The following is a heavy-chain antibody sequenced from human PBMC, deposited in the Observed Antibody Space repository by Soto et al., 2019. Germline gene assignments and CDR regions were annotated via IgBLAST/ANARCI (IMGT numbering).Heavy chain of an antibody. V-gene: IGHV4-34*01. CDR1: GGSFSGYQ. D-gene: IGHD3-3*01. J-gene: IGHJ5*02. Sequence: SETLSLTCAVRGGSFSGYQWNWVRQTPGKGLEWIGEINHSGTTNYNPSLKSRISMSVDTSKKEFSLKLTSVTAADTAVYYCARGWRFDTWGQGTLVTVSS. CDR2: INHSGTT. CDR3: ARGWRFDT.